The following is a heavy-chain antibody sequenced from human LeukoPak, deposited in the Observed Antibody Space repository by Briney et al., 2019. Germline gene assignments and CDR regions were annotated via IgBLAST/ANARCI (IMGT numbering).Heavy chain of an antibody. D-gene: IGHD3-16*01. Sequence: SQTLSLTCTVSGGSISSGSYYWSWIRQPAGKGLEWIGRIYTSGSTNYNPSLKSRVTISVDTSKNQFSLKLSSVTAADTAVYYCARGPHDYGVWGLDYWGQGTLVTVSS. CDR2: IYTSGST. V-gene: IGHV4-61*02. CDR1: GGSISSGSYY. J-gene: IGHJ4*02. CDR3: ARGPHDYGVWGLDY.